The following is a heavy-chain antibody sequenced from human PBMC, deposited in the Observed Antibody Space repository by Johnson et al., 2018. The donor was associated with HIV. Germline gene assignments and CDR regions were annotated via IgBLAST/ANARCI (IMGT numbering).Heavy chain of an antibody. Sequence: VQLVESGGGLVQPGGSLRVSCTASGVTVSSNHMYWVRQAPEKGLEWVSFIDRDGDTYHADSVKGRFNISRDNSKNPPDLQMNSLRAEDTAMYYCARETSYSSGYYRKGIDVFDMWGQGTMVTVSS. CDR2: IDRDGDT. J-gene: IGHJ3*02. D-gene: IGHD3-22*01. V-gene: IGHV3-66*02. CDR3: ARETSYSSGYYRKGIDVFDM. CDR1: GVTVSSNH.